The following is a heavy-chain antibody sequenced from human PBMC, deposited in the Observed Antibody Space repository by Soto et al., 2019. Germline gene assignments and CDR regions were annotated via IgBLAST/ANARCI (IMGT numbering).Heavy chain of an antibody. CDR3: ARDPGRDSPIDY. D-gene: IGHD3-22*01. CDR2: IWHDGGAK. CDR1: GFTLSDYG. V-gene: IGHV3-33*01. Sequence: QVQLVESGGGVVQPGRSLRLSCTASGFTLSDYGMHWVRQAPGKGLEWVAVIWHDGGAKYYAESVTGRITISRDNSKNTVHLQIGSLGAEDTALYYCARDPGRDSPIDYWGQGTLVTVSS. J-gene: IGHJ4*02.